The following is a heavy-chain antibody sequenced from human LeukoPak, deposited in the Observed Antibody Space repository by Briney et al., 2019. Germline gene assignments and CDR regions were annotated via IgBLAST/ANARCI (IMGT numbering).Heavy chain of an antibody. CDR3: ATARPHRGFDI. CDR1: GYSFTSYW. CDR2: ISFGDSDS. Sequence: GESLKISCKGSGYSFTSYWIGWVRQMPGKGLEWMGIISFGDSDSRYSPSFQGQVTISVDKSINTTDLQWSSLKASDTAMYYCATARPHRGFDIWGQGTMVTVSS. V-gene: IGHV5-51*01. J-gene: IGHJ3*02.